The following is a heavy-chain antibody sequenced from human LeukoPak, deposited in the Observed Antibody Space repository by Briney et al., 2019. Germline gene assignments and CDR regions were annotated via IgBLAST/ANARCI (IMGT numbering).Heavy chain of an antibody. J-gene: IGHJ5*02. CDR3: AREVMDYNNWFDP. CDR2: ISSSGSTT. D-gene: IGHD4-11*01. Sequence: PGGSLRLSCAASGFTFSSYEMNWVRQAPGKGLEWVSYISSSGSTTYYADSVKGRFTISRDNAKNSLYLQMNSLRAEDTAVYYCAREVMDYNNWFDPWGQGTLVTVSS. V-gene: IGHV3-48*03. CDR1: GFTFSSYE.